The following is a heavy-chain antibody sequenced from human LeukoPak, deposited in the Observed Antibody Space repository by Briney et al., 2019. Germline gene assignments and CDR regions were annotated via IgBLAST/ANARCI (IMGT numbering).Heavy chain of an antibody. CDR2: IIPILGIA. V-gene: IGHV1-69*04. D-gene: IGHD1-26*01. CDR3: ARGKWVAATYDY. J-gene: IGHJ4*02. CDR1: GGTFSSYA. Sequence: VASVKVSCKASGGTFSSYAISWVRQAPGQGLEWMGRIIPILGIANYAQKFQGRVTITADKSTSTAYMELSSLRSEDTAVYYCARGKWVAATYDYWGQGTLVTVSS.